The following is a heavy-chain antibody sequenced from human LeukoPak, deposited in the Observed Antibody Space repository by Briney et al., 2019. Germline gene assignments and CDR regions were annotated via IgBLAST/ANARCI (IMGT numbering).Heavy chain of an antibody. D-gene: IGHD5-18*01. V-gene: IGHV1-46*01. J-gene: IGHJ5*02. CDR3: ARALPHRRLMDTTMEQHWFDP. CDR2: INPSGGST. Sequence: GSVKVSCKASGYIFTSYFMHWVRQAPGQGLEWMGLINPSGGSTRYAQKFQGRVTMTRDMSTSTVYIELSSLRSEDTAVYYCARALPHRRLMDTTMEQHWFDPWGQGTLVTVSS. CDR1: GYIFTSYF.